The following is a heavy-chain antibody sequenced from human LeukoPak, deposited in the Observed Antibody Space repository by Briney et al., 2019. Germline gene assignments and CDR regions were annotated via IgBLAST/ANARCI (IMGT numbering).Heavy chain of an antibody. CDR2: INPNSGGT. V-gene: IGHV1-2*02. CDR3: ARSRVTYGSGSDYFDY. CDR1: GYTFTGYY. J-gene: IGHJ4*02. Sequence: ASVKVSRKASGYTFTGYYMHWVRQAPGQGLEWMGWINPNSGGTNYAQKFQGRVTMTRDTSISTAYMELSRLRSDDTAVYYCARSRVTYGSGSDYFDYWGQGTLVTVSS. D-gene: IGHD3-10*01.